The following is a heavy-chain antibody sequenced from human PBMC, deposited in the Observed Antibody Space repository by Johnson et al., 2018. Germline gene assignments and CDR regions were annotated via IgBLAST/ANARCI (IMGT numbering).Heavy chain of an antibody. CDR1: GFTFGDFA. CDR2: IRSKAYGGTT. J-gene: IGHJ3*02. Sequence: EVQLVGSGGGLVQPGGSLRLSCTASGFTFGDFAMSWFRQAPGKGLEWIGFIRSKAYGGTTEYAASVKGRFTISRDDSKSIAYLQMNSLKTEDTAVYYCTTPPPGSYRVNDAFEMWGQGTMVTVSS. CDR3: TTPPPGSYRVNDAFEM. D-gene: IGHD1-26*01. V-gene: IGHV3-49*03.